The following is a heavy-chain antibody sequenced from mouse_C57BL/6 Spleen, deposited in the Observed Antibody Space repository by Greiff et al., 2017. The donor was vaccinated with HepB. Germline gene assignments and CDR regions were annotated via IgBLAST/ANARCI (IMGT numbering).Heavy chain of an antibody. CDR2: IDPSDSYT. CDR1: GYTFTSYW. V-gene: IGHV1-50*01. J-gene: IGHJ2*01. Sequence: QVQLQQSGAELVKPGASVKLSCKASGYTFTSYWMQWVKQRPGQGLEWIGEIDPSDSYTNYNQKFKGKATLTVDTSSSTAYMQLSSLTSEDSAVYYCARRYGSSSYYFDYWGQGTTLTVSS. CDR3: ARRYGSSSYYFDY. D-gene: IGHD1-1*01.